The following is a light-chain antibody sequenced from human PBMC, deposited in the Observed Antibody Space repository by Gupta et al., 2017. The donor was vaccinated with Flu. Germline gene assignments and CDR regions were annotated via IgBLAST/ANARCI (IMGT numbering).Light chain of an antibody. CDR3: QQYVASPFT. CDR2: DAS. V-gene: IGKV3-20*01. J-gene: IGKJ2*01. CDR1: QSVSNNY. Sequence: ELVLTQSPGTLSLSPGERATISCRASQSVSNNYLAWYQQKPGQAPSLLIYDASSRATGIPDRFSGSESGTDFTLTISRLEPEDFAVYYCQQYVASPFTFGQGTKLEIK.